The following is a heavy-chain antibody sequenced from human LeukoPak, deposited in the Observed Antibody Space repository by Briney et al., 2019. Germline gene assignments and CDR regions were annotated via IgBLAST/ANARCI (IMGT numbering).Heavy chain of an antibody. Sequence: SQTLSLTCTVSGGSISSGGYYWSWIRQHPGKGLEWIGYIYYSGSTYYNPSLKSRVTISVDTSKNQFSLKLSSVTAADTAVYYCARRSGRTVTFDYWGQGTLVTVSS. CDR3: ARRSGRTVTFDY. CDR1: GGSISSGGYY. CDR2: IYYSGST. J-gene: IGHJ4*02. V-gene: IGHV4-31*03. D-gene: IGHD4-17*01.